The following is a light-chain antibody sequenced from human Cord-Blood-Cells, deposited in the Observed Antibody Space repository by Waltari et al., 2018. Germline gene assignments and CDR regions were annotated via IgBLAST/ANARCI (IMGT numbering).Light chain of an antibody. CDR1: QGISSY. J-gene: IGKJ1*01. CDR2: AAS. Sequence: AIRMTQSPSSFSASTGDRVTITCRASQGISSYLAWYQQKPGKALKLLIYAASTLQSGVPSRFSGSGSGTDFTLTISCLKSEDFATYYCQQYYSYPLAFGQGTKVEIK. CDR3: QQYYSYPLA. V-gene: IGKV1-8*01.